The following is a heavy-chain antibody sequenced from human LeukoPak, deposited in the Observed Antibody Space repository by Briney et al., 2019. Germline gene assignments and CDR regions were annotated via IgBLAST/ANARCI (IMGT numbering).Heavy chain of an antibody. CDR1: GFTFSSYE. V-gene: IGHV3-66*01. CDR3: ASTNVGARGVIDFDY. CDR2: IYSGGST. J-gene: IGHJ4*02. D-gene: IGHD3-10*01. Sequence: GGSLRLSCAASGFTFSSYEMNWVRQAPGKGLEWVSVIYSGGSTYYADSVKGRFTISRDNSKNTLYLQMNSLRAEDTAVYYCASTNVGARGVIDFDYWGQGTLVTVSS.